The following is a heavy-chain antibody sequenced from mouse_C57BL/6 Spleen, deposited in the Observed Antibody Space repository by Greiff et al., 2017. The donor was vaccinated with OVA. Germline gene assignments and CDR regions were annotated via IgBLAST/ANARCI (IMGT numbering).Heavy chain of an antibody. J-gene: IGHJ3*01. CDR2: IYPRSGNT. CDR3: ARWTEGFAY. CDR1: GYTFTSYG. V-gene: IGHV1-81*01. Sequence: VKLQESGAELARPGASVKLSCKASGYTFTSYGISWVKQRTGQGLEWIGEIYPRSGNTYYNEKFKGKATLTADKSSSTAYMELRSLTSEDSAVYFCARWTEGFAYWGQGTLVTVSA.